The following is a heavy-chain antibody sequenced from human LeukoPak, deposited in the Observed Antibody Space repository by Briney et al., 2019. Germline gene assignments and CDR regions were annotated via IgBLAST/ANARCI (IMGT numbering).Heavy chain of an antibody. CDR2: ISAYNGNT. CDR1: GYTFTAYY. V-gene: IGHV1-18*04. D-gene: IGHD3-22*01. Sequence: GTSVKVSCKASGYTFTAYYVHWVRQAPGQGLEWMGWISAYNGNTNYAQKLQGRVTMTTDTSTSTAYMELRSLRSDDTAVYYCAITHYYDSSGYYPLDAFDIWGQGTMVTVSS. CDR3: AITHYYDSSGYYPLDAFDI. J-gene: IGHJ3*02.